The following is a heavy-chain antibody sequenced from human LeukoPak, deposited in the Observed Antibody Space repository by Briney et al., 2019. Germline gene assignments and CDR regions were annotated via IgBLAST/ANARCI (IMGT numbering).Heavy chain of an antibody. D-gene: IGHD3-22*01. Sequence: GGSLRLSCAASGFTFSDYYMSWIRQAPGKGLEWVSYISSSGSTIYYADSVKGRFTIFRDNAKNSLYLQMNSLRAEDAAVYYCAREGTTYYYDSSVLENWFDPWGQGTLVTVSS. CDR1: GFTFSDYY. V-gene: IGHV3-11*01. CDR3: AREGTTYYYDSSVLENWFDP. CDR2: ISSSGSTI. J-gene: IGHJ5*02.